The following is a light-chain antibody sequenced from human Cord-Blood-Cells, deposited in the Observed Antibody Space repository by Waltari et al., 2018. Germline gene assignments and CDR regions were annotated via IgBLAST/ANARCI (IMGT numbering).Light chain of an antibody. CDR1: SSDVGGYNY. V-gene: IGLV2-14*01. CDR2: DVS. Sequence: QSALTQSASVSGSPGQSITISCTGTSSDVGGYNYVSWYQQHPGKAPKLTIYDVSNRPSVVSNRFSGSKSGNTASRTISGLQAEDEADYYCSSDTSSSNVVFGGGTKLTVL. J-gene: IGLJ2*01. CDR3: SSDTSSSNVV.